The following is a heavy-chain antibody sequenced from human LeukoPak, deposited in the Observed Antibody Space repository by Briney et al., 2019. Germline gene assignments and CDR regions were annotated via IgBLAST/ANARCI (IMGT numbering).Heavy chain of an antibody. CDR2: ISAYNGNT. CDR1: GGTFSSYA. V-gene: IGHV1-18*01. CDR3: ARGRQRGIVGANPYYFDY. D-gene: IGHD1-26*01. Sequence: GASVKVSCKASGGTFSSYAISWVRQAPGQGLEWMGWISAYNGNTNYAQKLQGRVTMTTDTSTSTAYMELRSLRSDDTAVYYCARGRQRGIVGANPYYFDYWGQGTLVTVSS. J-gene: IGHJ4*02.